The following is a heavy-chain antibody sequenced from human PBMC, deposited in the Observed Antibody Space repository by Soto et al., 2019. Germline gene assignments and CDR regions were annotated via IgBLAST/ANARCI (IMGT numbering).Heavy chain of an antibody. CDR3: ARDYNGYFDL. J-gene: IGHJ2*01. CDR1: AFTFRSYS. V-gene: IGHV3-7*01. Sequence: EVHLVESGGGLVQPGGSLRLSCVASAFTFRSYSMSWVRQAPGKGLEWVANIGQDGSEKYFVGSVGGRFSVSRDNPKNSLSLQMNSLRAEDTAVYYCARDYNGYFDLWGRGTLVTVSS. CDR2: IGQDGSEK. D-gene: IGHD1-1*01.